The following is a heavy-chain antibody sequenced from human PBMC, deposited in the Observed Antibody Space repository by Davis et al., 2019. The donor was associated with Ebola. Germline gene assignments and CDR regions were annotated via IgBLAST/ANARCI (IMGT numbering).Heavy chain of an antibody. D-gene: IGHD3-22*01. Sequence: RFTISRDDSKNTLYLQMNSLHTEDTAVYYCTGVSGYFERNFDYWGQGTVVTVSS. V-gene: IGHV3-15*01. J-gene: IGHJ4*02. CDR3: TGVSGYFERNFDY.